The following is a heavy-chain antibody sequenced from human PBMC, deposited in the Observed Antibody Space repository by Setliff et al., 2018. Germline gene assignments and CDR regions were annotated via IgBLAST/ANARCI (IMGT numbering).Heavy chain of an antibody. CDR2: ISGYTGET. V-gene: IGHV1-18*01. D-gene: IGHD2-2*01. CDR3: TRSRAHSHCNISTGCKRVYFDY. Sequence: ASVKVSCKTSGFSFTSFGFSWVRQAPGQGLEWMGSISGYTGETNYAQKFQARVTMTADTSTKTVYMELRSLTSDDTAVYYCTRSRAHSHCNISTGCKRVYFDYWGQGTLVTVSS. J-gene: IGHJ4*02. CDR1: GFSFTSFG.